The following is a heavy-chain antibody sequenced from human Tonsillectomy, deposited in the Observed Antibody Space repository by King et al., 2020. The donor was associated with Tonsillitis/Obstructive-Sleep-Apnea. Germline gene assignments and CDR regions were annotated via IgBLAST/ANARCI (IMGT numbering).Heavy chain of an antibody. CDR1: GFTFSSYA. Sequence: VQLVESGGGVVQPGRSLRLSCAASGFTFSSYAMHWVRQAPGKGLEWVTVISYDGSHKYYADSVKGRFTISRDNSKNTLYLQMNSLRPEDTAVYYCASAPGIAASNINYYFGMDVWGQGTTVTVSS. D-gene: IGHD6-13*01. CDR3: ASAPGIAASNINYYFGMDV. J-gene: IGHJ6*02. CDR2: ISYDGSHK. V-gene: IGHV3-30*04.